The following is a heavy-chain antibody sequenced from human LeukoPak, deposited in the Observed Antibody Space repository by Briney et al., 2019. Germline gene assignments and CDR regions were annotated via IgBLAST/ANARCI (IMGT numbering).Heavy chain of an antibody. J-gene: IGHJ4*02. V-gene: IGHV1-2*02. Sequence: RQXPGQGLXXXXXINPXCGATNYSQKFHCTVPMTRDTSISTAYMELSRLRSDDTAVYYCARGGTYYYDSSGYPSGFDYWGQGTLVTVSS. CDR2: INPXCGAT. CDR3: ARGGTYYYDSSGYPSGFDY. D-gene: IGHD3-22*01.